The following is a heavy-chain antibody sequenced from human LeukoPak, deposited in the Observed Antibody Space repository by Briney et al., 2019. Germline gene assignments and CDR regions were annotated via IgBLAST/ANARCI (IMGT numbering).Heavy chain of an antibody. D-gene: IGHD1-14*01. CDR1: GGSISSSSYY. V-gene: IGHV4-39*01. J-gene: IGHJ3*02. CDR2: IYYTGST. Sequence: SETLSLTCTVSGGSISSSSYYWGWIRQPPGKGLEWIGSIYYTGSTYYNPSLKSRVTISVDTSKNQFSLKLRSVTAADTAVYYCARHEWGITNAFDIWGQGTVVTVSS. CDR3: ARHEWGITNAFDI.